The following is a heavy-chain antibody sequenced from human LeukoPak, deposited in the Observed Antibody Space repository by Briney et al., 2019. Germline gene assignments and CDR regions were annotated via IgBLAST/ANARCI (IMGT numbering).Heavy chain of an antibody. CDR1: GGSISHYY. Sequence: NPSETLSLTCTVSGGSISHYYWSRIRQPPGMGLEWIGYIYSSGSTNYNPSLKSRVTISVDTSKNQLSLKVNSVTAADTAVYYCARGSGWFGYWGQGSQVTVSS. CDR3: ARGSGWFGY. D-gene: IGHD6-19*01. CDR2: IYSSGST. V-gene: IGHV4-59*01. J-gene: IGHJ5*01.